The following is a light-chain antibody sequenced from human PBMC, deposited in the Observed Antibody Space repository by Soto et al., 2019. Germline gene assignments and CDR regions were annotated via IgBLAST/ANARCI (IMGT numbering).Light chain of an antibody. V-gene: IGKV1-39*01. CDR3: QQSYSTPWT. Sequence: DIQMTQSPSSLSASVGGRVTITCRASQSISSYLNWYQQKPGKAPKLLIYAASSLQSGVPSRFSGSGSGTDFTLTISSLQPEDFVTYYCQQSYSTPWTFGQGTKVEIK. CDR2: AAS. CDR1: QSISSY. J-gene: IGKJ1*01.